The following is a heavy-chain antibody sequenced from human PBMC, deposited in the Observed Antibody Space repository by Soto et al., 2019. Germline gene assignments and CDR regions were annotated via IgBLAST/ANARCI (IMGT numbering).Heavy chain of an antibody. CDR1: GGSISSGGYS. Sequence: QVYLQESGSGPVKSSQTLSLTCAVSGGSISSGGYSWNWIRQPPGKGLEWIGYIYHSGRTNYNPSLKSGVTISLARSKTHFSLQVTSVTAADAAVYYCARGPDIKPPLFDYWGQGKLVTVSS. CDR3: ARGPDIKPPLFDY. V-gene: IGHV4-30-2*01. CDR2: IYHSGRT. J-gene: IGHJ4*02.